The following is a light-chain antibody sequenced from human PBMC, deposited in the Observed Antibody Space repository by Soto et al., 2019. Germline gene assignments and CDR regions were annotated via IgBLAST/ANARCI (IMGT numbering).Light chain of an antibody. V-gene: IGLV2-14*01. CDR1: SSDVGDYNY. CDR2: EVS. CDR3: SSYTRSSTLV. Sequence: QSALTQPASVSGSPGQSITLSCTGTSSDVGDYNYVSWFQQHPGKAPKLMIYEVSSRPSEVSNRFSGSKSGNTASLTISGLQAEDEADYYCSSYTRSSTLVFGGGTKRTGL. J-gene: IGLJ2*01.